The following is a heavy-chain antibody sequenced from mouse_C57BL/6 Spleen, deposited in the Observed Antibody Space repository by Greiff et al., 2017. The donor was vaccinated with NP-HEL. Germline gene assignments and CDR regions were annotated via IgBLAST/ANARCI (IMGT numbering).Heavy chain of an antibody. V-gene: IGHV5-4*01. CDR1: GFTFSSYA. J-gene: IGHJ1*03. D-gene: IGHD1-1*01. Sequence: EVKVVESGGGLVKPGGSLKLSCAASGFTFSSYAMSWVRQTPEKRLEWVATISDGGSYTYYPDNVKGRFTISRDNAKNNLYLQMSHLKSEDTAMYYCARDWDGSSHWYFDVWGTGTTVTVSS. CDR2: ISDGGSYT. CDR3: ARDWDGSSHWYFDV.